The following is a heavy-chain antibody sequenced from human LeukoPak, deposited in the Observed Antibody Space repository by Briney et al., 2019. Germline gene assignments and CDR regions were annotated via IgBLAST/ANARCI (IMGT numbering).Heavy chain of an antibody. V-gene: IGHV3-48*01. J-gene: IGHJ5*02. Sequence: GGSLRLSCAASGFTCSSYSMNWVRQAPGKGLEWVSYISSSSSTIYYADSVKGRFTISRDNAKNSLYLQMNSLRAEDTAVYYCARAAGPRRNWFDPWGQGTLVTVSS. CDR1: GFTCSSYS. CDR2: ISSSSSTI. CDR3: ARAAGPRRNWFDP.